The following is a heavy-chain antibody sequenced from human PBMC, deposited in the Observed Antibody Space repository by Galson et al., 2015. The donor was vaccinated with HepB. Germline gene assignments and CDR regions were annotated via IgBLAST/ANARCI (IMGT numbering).Heavy chain of an antibody. CDR2: IYTSGST. J-gene: IGHJ4*02. CDR1: GGSISSGSYY. Sequence: TLSLTCTVSGGSISSGSYYWSWIRQPAGKGLEWIGRIYTSGSTNYNPSLKSRVTISVDTSKNQFSLKLSSVTAADTAVYYCARASPLRFTIFGVVPQYYFDYWGQGTLVTVSS. CDR3: ARASPLRFTIFGVVPQYYFDY. V-gene: IGHV4-61*02. D-gene: IGHD3-3*01.